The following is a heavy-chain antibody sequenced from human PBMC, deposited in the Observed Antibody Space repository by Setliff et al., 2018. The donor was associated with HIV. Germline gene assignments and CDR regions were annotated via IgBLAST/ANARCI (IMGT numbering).Heavy chain of an antibody. Sequence: GGSLRLSCATSGFTFDSYSIIWVRQAPGKGLEWVSYISSSSSTIYYADSVKGRFTISRDNAKNSLYLQMNSLRAEDTAVYYCARDLSYDYDRSSDTFDYWGQGTLVTVSS. CDR3: ARDLSYDYDRSSDTFDY. CDR1: GFTFDSYS. CDR2: ISSSSSTI. V-gene: IGHV3-48*01. J-gene: IGHJ4*02. D-gene: IGHD3-22*01.